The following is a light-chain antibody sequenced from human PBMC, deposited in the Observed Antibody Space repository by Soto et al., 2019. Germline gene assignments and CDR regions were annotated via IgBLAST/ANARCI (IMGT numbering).Light chain of an antibody. CDR3: AAWDDSLSGQDV. Sequence: QSALTQPPSASGTPGQRVTISCSGSSSNIGSNYVYWYQQLPGTAPKLLIYRNNQRPSGVPDRFSGSKSGTSASLAISGLRSEDEADYYCAAWDDSLSGQDVFGTGTKVTV. CDR2: RNN. J-gene: IGLJ1*01. CDR1: SSNIGSNY. V-gene: IGLV1-47*01.